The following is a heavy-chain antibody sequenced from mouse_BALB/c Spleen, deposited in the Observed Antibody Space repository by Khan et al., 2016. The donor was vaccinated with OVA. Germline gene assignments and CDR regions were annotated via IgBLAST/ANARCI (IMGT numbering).Heavy chain of an antibody. Sequence: DVKLVESGGGLVKPGGSLKLSCAASGFTFSTYAMSWVRQTPEKRLEWVATISSDGDYTYYPDNVKGRFNISRANAKNTLYLQMRSLRSEDTAMYYCARSPYGNFAYWGQGTLVTVSS. CDR3: ARSPYGNFAY. J-gene: IGHJ3*01. D-gene: IGHD2-1*01. V-gene: IGHV5-9-3*01. CDR2: ISSDGDYT. CDR1: GFTFSTYA.